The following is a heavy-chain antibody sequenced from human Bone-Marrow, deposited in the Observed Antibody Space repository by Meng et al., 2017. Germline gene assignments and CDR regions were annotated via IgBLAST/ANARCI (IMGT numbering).Heavy chain of an antibody. D-gene: IGHD3-22*01. J-gene: IGHJ4*02. CDR3: ARVGGKLGYYDSSGYYFDY. CDR1: GFTFSSYA. V-gene: IGHV3-23*01. Sequence: GESLKISCAASGFTFSSYAMSWVRQAPGKGLEWVSAISGSGGSTYYAQKFQGRVTMTRDTSTSTVYMELSSLRSEDTAVYYCARVGGKLGYYDSSGYYFDYWGQGTLVTVSS. CDR2: ISGSGGST.